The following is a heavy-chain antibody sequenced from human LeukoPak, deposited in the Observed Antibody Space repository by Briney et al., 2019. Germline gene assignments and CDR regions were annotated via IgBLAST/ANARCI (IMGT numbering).Heavy chain of an antibody. J-gene: IGHJ3*02. Sequence: GGSLRLSCAASGFTFSSYSMNWVRQAPGKGLEWVSSISSSSSYIYYADSVKGRFTISRDNAKNSLYLQMNSLRAEDTAVYYCARSLGDYDSSGANAFDIWGQGTMVTVSS. CDR1: GFTFSSYS. CDR3: ARSLGDYDSSGANAFDI. D-gene: IGHD3-22*01. CDR2: ISSSSSYI. V-gene: IGHV3-21*01.